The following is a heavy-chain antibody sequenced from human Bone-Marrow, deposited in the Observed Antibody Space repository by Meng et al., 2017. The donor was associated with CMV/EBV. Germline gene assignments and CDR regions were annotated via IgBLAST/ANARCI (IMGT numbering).Heavy chain of an antibody. V-gene: IGHV2-70*20. CDR1: GFSLSTSGMC. J-gene: IGHJ6*02. CDR2: IDWDDDK. D-gene: IGHD5-18*01. Sequence: GPTLVKPTQTLTLTCTFSGFSLSTSGMCVSWVRQPPGKALEWLALIDWDDDKYYSTSLKTRLTISKDTSKNQVVLTMTNMDPVDTATYYCARTLLRYTNAAYYYYYGMDVWGQGTTVTVSS. CDR3: ARTLLRYTNAAYYYYYGMDV.